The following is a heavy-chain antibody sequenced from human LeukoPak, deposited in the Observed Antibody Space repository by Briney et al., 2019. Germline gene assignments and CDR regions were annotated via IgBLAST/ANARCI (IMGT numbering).Heavy chain of an antibody. Sequence: ASVKVSCKASGYTFTSYDINWVRQATGQGLEWMGWMNPNSGNTGYAQKFQGRVTMTRNTSISTAYMELSSLRSEDTAVYYCARATILQYSYGYGLAAYYFDYWGQGTLVTVSS. V-gene: IGHV1-8*01. D-gene: IGHD5-18*01. CDR1: GYTFTSYD. J-gene: IGHJ4*02. CDR2: MNPNSGNT. CDR3: ARATILQYSYGYGLAAYYFDY.